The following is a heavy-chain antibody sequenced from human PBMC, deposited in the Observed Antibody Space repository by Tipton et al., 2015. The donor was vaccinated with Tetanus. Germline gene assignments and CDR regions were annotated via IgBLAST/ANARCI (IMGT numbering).Heavy chain of an antibody. CDR2: IYPGDSDT. CDR1: GYNFTHYW. J-gene: IGHJ4*02. Sequence: EVQLVQSGAEVKEPGESLKISCKVSGYNFTHYWIGWVRQMPGKGLEWMGVIYPGDSDTRYSPSFKGQVTISVDKSINTPYLQWSSLKASDTAKYYCARHQGYNSGPDLDYWGQGTLVSVSS. CDR3: ARHQGYNSGPDLDY. V-gene: IGHV5-51*01. D-gene: IGHD5-12*01.